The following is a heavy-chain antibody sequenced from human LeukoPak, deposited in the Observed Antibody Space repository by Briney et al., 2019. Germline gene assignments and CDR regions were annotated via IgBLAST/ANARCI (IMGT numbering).Heavy chain of an antibody. CDR1: GYTFTSYY. CDR2: IYPSGGST. V-gene: IGHV1-46*01. CDR3: ARSTPRDSDAFDI. D-gene: IGHD2-15*01. Sequence: GASVEVSCKASGYTFTSYYMHWVRQTPGQGLEWMGIIYPSGGSTRYAQKFQGRVTMTRDTSTSTVYMELSSLRSEDTAVYYCARSTPRDSDAFDIWGQGTMVTVSS. J-gene: IGHJ3*02.